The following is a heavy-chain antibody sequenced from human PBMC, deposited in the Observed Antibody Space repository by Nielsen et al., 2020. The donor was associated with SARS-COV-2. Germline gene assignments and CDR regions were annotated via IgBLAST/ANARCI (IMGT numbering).Heavy chain of an antibody. V-gene: IGHV4-59*13. Sequence: SETLSLTCTVSGGAISSYYWTWIRQPPEKGLEWIAYIHDSGNTNYNPSLKSRVTISVDTSRNQFSLKLTSVTAADTAVYYCARGSDEGLALWGQGTLVTVSS. CDR1: GGAISSYY. CDR2: IHDSGNT. D-gene: IGHD3-3*01. J-gene: IGHJ4*02. CDR3: ARGSDEGLAL.